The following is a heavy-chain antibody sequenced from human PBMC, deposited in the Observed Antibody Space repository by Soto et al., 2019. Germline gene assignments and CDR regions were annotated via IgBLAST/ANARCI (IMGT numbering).Heavy chain of an antibody. D-gene: IGHD3-10*01. Sequence: EVQLVESGGGLVQPGGSLRLSCAASGIPVSSNYMTWVRQAPGKGLEWVSVLHSGGETYYANSVKGRFTISRHDSTNTLFLQMNSLTAEDTAVYYCARDGPYYYASRMDVWGQGTTVTVSS. J-gene: IGHJ6*02. CDR3: ARDGPYYYASRMDV. V-gene: IGHV3-53*04. CDR2: LHSGGET. CDR1: GIPVSSNY.